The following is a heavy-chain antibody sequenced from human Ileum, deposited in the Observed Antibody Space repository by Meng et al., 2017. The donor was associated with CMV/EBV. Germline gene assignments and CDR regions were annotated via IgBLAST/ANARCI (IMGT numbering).Heavy chain of an antibody. Sequence: QEPGPGLVKPAEPLPLPCTASGDPISSGSHSWAWFRQPPGKRLEWIGSMYFSGIADYNPSLKSRVIISLHATQKQFSLRLTSVTAADSAVYFCARDLTNKWFYYWGQGTLVTVSS. CDR1: GDPISSGSHS. D-gene: IGHD1-26*01. V-gene: IGHV4-39*07. CDR3: ARDLTNKWFYY. CDR2: MYFSGIA. J-gene: IGHJ4*02.